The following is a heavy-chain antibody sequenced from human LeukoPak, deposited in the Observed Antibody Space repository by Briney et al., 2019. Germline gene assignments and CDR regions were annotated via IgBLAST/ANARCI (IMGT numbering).Heavy chain of an antibody. Sequence: PGGSLRLSCAASGFTFSGHAMHWARQVPGKGLEWLTVISTDGNDKHYADSVKGRFTVSRDNSKNTLFLQMNNLRAEDTAVYYCAKDKSVSADYYFDYWGEGTLVTVSS. CDR2: ISTDGNDK. CDR3: AKDKSVSADYYFDY. J-gene: IGHJ4*02. CDR1: GFTFSGHA. D-gene: IGHD3-10*01. V-gene: IGHV3-30*04.